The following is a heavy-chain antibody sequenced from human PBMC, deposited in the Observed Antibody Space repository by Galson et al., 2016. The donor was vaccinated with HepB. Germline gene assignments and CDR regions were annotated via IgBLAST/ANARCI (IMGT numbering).Heavy chain of an antibody. J-gene: IGHJ4*02. CDR3: ARTGTTFDF. D-gene: IGHD1-1*01. V-gene: IGHV4-59*01. Sequence: KGLEWIGYTYHSGHTNYNPSLSSRVSISVDTSQNEFSLRLTSVTPADTAIYYCARTGTTFDFWGRGTLLTVSS. CDR2: TYHSGHT.